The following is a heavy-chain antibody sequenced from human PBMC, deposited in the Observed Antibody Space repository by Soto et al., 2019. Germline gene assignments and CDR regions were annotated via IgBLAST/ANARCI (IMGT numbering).Heavy chain of an antibody. V-gene: IGHV3-48*01. D-gene: IGHD2-21*01. CDR1: GFTFSSYS. CDR2: ISSSTSTI. CDR3: ARDRVIVY. J-gene: IGHJ4*02. Sequence: GGSLRLSCAASGFTFSSYSMNWVRQAPGKGLEWVSYISSSTSTIYYADSVKGRFTISRDNAKNSLYLQMNSLRAEDTAVYYCARDRVIVYWGQGTLVTVSS.